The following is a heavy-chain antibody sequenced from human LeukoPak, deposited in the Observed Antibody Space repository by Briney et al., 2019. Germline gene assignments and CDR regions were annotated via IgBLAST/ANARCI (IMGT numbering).Heavy chain of an antibody. CDR3: ARGGVGIVVVPAAPFDY. J-gene: IGHJ4*02. CDR2: IIPIFGTA. V-gene: IGHV1-69*13. D-gene: IGHD2-2*01. CDR1: GGTFSSYA. Sequence: SVKVSCKASGGTFSSYAISWVRQAPGQGLEWMGGIIPIFGTANYAQKFQGSVTITADESTSTAYMELSSLRSEDTAVYYCARGGVGIVVVPAAPFDYWGQGTLVTVSS.